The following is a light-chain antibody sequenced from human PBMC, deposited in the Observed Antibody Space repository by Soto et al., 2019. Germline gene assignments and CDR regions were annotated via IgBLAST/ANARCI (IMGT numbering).Light chain of an antibody. CDR1: QSFSTSY. V-gene: IGKV3-20*01. CDR2: AAS. J-gene: IGKJ4*01. Sequence: IVFTHSPGTLSFSPVERATLSCRASQSFSTSYLAWYQQKPGQAPRLLIFAASSRASGIPDRFSGSGSGTDFTLTIDRLEPEDFAVYYCQQYSTSPLTFGGGTKVDIK. CDR3: QQYSTSPLT.